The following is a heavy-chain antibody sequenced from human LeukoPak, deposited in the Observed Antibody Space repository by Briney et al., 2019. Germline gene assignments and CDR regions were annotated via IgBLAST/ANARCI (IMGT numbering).Heavy chain of an antibody. CDR3: ASPHSSSGWFDP. V-gene: IGHV4-39*07. Sequence: SETLPLTCTVSGGSISSSSYYWGWIRQPPGKGLEWIGSIYYSGSTYYNPSLKSRVTISVDTSKNQFSLKLSSVTAADTAVYYCASPHSSSGWFDPWGQGTLVTVSS. J-gene: IGHJ5*02. D-gene: IGHD6-13*01. CDR1: GGSISSSSYY. CDR2: IYYSGST.